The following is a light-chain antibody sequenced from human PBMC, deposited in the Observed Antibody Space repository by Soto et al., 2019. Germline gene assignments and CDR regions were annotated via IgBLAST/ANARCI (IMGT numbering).Light chain of an antibody. CDR2: AAS. CDR1: QGISSY. CDR3: QQYYSFPPT. Sequence: VIRMTQSPSFLSASTVYRFTITCLVSQGISSYLAWYQQTAGKVPEHLIYAASTLQSGVPSRFSGSGSGTDFTLTISCLQPEDFATYYCQQYYSFPPTFGQGTKVDIK. J-gene: IGKJ1*01. V-gene: IGKV1D-8*01.